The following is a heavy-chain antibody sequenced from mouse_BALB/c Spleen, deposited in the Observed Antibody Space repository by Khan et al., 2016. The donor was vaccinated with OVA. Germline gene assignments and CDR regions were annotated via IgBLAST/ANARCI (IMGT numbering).Heavy chain of an antibody. Sequence: EVQLQESGPGLVKPSQSLSLTCTVTGYSITSGYAWNWIRQFPGNKLEWMGYISYSGVTSYTPSLKSRISITRDTSKNQFFLQLNSVTTEDTATYNCASENYYGYYFDYWGQGTTLTVSS. CDR2: ISYSGVT. CDR1: GYSITSGYA. D-gene: IGHD1-1*01. J-gene: IGHJ2*01. CDR3: ASENYYGYYFDY. V-gene: IGHV3-2*02.